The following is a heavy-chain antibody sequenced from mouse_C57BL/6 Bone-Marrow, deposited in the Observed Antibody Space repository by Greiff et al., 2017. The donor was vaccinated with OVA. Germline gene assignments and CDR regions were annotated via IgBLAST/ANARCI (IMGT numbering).Heavy chain of an antibody. CDR1: GYTFTSYW. CDR2: IDPSDSYT. Sequence: QVQLQQPGAELVMPGASVKLSCKASGYTFTSYWLHWVKQRPGQGLEWIGEIDPSDSYTNYNQKFKGKSTLTVDKSSSTAYMQLSSLTSEDSAVYYCARGVPWYFDVGGTGTTVTVSS. J-gene: IGHJ1*03. CDR3: ARGVPWYFDV. V-gene: IGHV1-69*01. D-gene: IGHD5-1*01.